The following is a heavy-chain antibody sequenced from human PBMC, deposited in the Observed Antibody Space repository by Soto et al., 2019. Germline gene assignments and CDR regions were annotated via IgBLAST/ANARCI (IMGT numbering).Heavy chain of an antibody. J-gene: IGHJ6*02. Sequence: ASVKVSCKASGYTFTSYGISWVRQAPGQGLEWMGWISAYNGNTNYAQKLQGRVTMTTDTSTSTAYMELSSLRSEDTAVYYCARGQTVADYYGMDVWGQGTTVTVSS. D-gene: IGHD6-19*01. V-gene: IGHV1-18*01. CDR1: GYTFTSYG. CDR2: ISAYNGNT. CDR3: ARGQTVADYYGMDV.